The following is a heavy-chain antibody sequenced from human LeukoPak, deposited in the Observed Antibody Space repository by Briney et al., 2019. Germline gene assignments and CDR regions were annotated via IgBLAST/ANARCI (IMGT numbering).Heavy chain of an antibody. D-gene: IGHD6-6*01. Sequence: GGSLRLSCVASGFTFRNYGMSWVRQAPGKGLEWVSGLSDAGVRIFYSDSVKGRFTISRDNSKNTLYLQMDSLRAEDTAVYYCANTHCDSSPIVWNFWGQGTLVTVSS. CDR3: ANTHCDSSPIVWNF. CDR2: LSDAGVRI. J-gene: IGHJ4*02. CDR1: GFTFRNYG. V-gene: IGHV3-23*01.